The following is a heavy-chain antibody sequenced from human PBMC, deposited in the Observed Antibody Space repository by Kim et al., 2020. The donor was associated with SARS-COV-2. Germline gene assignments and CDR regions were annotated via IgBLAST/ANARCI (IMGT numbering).Heavy chain of an antibody. V-gene: IGHV4-34*01. J-gene: IGHJ4*02. CDR3: ARAQWTNPNLIH. D-gene: IGHD6-19*01. Sequence: NSNTSLTSRVTISVDTSKNQFSLKLSSVTAADTAVYYCARAQWTNPNLIHWGQGTLVTVSS.